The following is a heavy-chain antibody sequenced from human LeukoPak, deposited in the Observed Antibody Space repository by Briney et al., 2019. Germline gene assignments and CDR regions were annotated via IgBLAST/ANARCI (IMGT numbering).Heavy chain of an antibody. CDR2: ISSSDTYI. Sequence: GGSLRLSCAASGFTFSSYSMNWVRQAPGKGLEWVSAISSSDTYIYYADSVKGRFTISRDNAKNSLYLQMNSLRAEDTAVYYCATVGFGELYYWGQGTLVTVSS. D-gene: IGHD3-10*01. J-gene: IGHJ4*02. V-gene: IGHV3-21*01. CDR1: GFTFSSYS. CDR3: ATVGFGELYY.